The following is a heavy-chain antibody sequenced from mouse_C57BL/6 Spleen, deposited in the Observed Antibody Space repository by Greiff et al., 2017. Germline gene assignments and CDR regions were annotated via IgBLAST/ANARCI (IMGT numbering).Heavy chain of an antibody. V-gene: IGHV5-16*01. CDR3: ARWDYYGSGRYFDV. D-gene: IGHD1-1*01. CDR1: GFTFSDYY. J-gene: IGHJ1*03. Sequence: EVHLVESEGGLVQPGSSMKLSCTASGFTFSDYYMAWVRQVPEKGLEWVANINYDGSSTYYLDSLKSRFIISRDNAKNILYLQMSSLKSEDTATYYCARWDYYGSGRYFDVWGTGTTVTVSS. CDR2: INYDGSST.